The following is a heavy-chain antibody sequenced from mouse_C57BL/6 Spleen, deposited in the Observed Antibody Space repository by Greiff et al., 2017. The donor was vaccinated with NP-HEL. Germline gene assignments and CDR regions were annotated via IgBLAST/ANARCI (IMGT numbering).Heavy chain of an antibody. CDR3: ARTDYGSSYGD. V-gene: IGHV1-54*01. J-gene: IGHJ2*01. D-gene: IGHD1-1*01. CDR2: INPGSGGT. CDR1: GYAFTNYL. Sequence: VQRVESGAELVRPGTSVKVSCKASGYAFTNYLIEWVKQRPGQGLEWIGVINPGSGGTNYNEKFKGKATLTADKSSSTAYMQLSSLTSEDSAVYFCARTDYGSSYGDWGQGTTLTVSS.